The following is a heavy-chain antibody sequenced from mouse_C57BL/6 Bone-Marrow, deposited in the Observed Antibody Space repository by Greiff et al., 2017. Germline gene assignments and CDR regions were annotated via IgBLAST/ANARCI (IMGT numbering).Heavy chain of an antibody. CDR2: IDPENGDT. CDR1: GFNIKDDY. D-gene: IGHD2-4*01. Sequence: VQLKESGAELVRPGASVKLSCTASGFNIKDDYMHWVKQRPEQGLEWIGWIDPENGDTEYASKFQGKATITADTSSNTAYLQLSSLTSEDTAVYYCTTPIYYDYDGAWFAYWGQGTLVTVSA. CDR3: TTPIYYDYDGAWFAY. J-gene: IGHJ3*01. V-gene: IGHV14-4*01.